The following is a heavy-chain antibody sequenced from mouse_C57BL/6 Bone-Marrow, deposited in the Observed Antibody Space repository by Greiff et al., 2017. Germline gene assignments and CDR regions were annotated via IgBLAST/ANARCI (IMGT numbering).Heavy chain of an antibody. D-gene: IGHD1-1*02. Sequence: VQLKQSGPVLVKPGASVKMSCKASGYTFTDYYMNWVKQSHGKSLEWIGVINPYNGGTSYNQKFKGKATLTVDKSSSTAYLELNSLTSEDSAVYYCARVGKGAMDYWGQGTSVTVSS. CDR1: GYTFTDYY. J-gene: IGHJ4*01. V-gene: IGHV1-19*01. CDR2: INPYNGGT. CDR3: ARVGKGAMDY.